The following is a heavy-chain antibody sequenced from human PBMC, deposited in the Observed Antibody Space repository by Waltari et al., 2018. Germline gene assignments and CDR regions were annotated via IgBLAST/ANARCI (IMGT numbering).Heavy chain of an antibody. D-gene: IGHD3-22*01. CDR3: ARDRIINYDSSGYYVRVWDRRGDDAFDI. Sequence: APGQGLEWMGRINPNSGGTNYAQKFQGRVTMTRDTSISTAYMELSRLRSDDTAVYYCARDRIINYDSSGYYVRVWDRRGDDAFDIWGQGTMVTVSS. J-gene: IGHJ3*02. CDR2: INPNSGGT. V-gene: IGHV1-2*06.